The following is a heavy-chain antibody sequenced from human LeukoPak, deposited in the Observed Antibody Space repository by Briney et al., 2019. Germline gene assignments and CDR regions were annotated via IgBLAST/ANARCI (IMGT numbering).Heavy chain of an antibody. CDR3: ARATFGEGYYGMDV. Sequence: SETLSLTCTVSGGSISSSSYYWGWIRQPPGKGLEWIGSIYYSGSTYYNPSLKSRVTISVDTSKNQFSLKLSSVTAADTAVYYCARATFGEGYYGMDVWGQGTTVTVSS. J-gene: IGHJ6*02. V-gene: IGHV4-39*07. CDR1: GGSISSSSYY. CDR2: IYYSGST. D-gene: IGHD3-3*01.